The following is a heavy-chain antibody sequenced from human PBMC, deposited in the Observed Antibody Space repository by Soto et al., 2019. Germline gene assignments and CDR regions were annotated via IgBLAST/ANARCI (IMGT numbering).Heavy chain of an antibody. Sequence: PSETLSLTCAVYGGSFSGYYWSWIRQPPGKGLEWIGEINHSGGTNYNPSLKSRVTISVDTSKNQFSLKLSSVTAADTAVYYCAGDSGYVGYLFDYWGQGTLVTVSS. CDR3: AGDSGYVGYLFDY. J-gene: IGHJ4*02. CDR1: GGSFSGYY. D-gene: IGHD5-12*01. V-gene: IGHV4-34*01. CDR2: INHSGGT.